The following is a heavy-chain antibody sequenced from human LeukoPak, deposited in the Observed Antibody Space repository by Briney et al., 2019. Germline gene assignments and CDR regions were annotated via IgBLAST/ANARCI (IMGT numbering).Heavy chain of an antibody. D-gene: IGHD2-15*01. Sequence: GGSLRLSCVASGFSLSGYWMYWVRQAPGKGLMYISRNNGDGSTTNYADVMKGRFTMSRDNVKNTLYLQMNSLRVEDTAVYYCARDPRNVGLAPWGQGTLVTVSS. CDR1: GFSLSGYW. CDR2: NNGDGSTT. V-gene: IGHV3-74*01. CDR3: ARDPRNVGLAP. J-gene: IGHJ5*02.